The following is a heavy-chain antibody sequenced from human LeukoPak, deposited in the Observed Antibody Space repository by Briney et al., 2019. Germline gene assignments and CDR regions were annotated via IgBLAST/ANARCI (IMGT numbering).Heavy chain of an antibody. Sequence: GGSLRLSCAASGFTFSSYSMNWVRQAPGKGLEWVSYISSSNSTIYYADSVKGRFTISRDNAKNSLYLQMNSLRPEDTAVYYCASEGVVVPAANQNDAFDIWGQGTMVTVSS. CDR3: ASEGVVVPAANQNDAFDI. CDR1: GFTFSSYS. D-gene: IGHD2-2*01. CDR2: ISSSNSTI. J-gene: IGHJ3*02. V-gene: IGHV3-48*01.